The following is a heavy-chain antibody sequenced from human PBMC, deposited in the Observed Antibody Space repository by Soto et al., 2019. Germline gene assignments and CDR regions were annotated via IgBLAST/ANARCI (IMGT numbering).Heavy chain of an antibody. J-gene: IGHJ4*02. V-gene: IGHV4-59*01. D-gene: IGHD6-19*01. CDR1: GGSLSSYY. Sequence: SETLSLTCTDSGGSLSSYYWTWIRQPPGKGLEWIGYVYSTGATNYNPSLRSRVTMSIDASKNQFSLKVRSVTAADTAVYFCARAHTGGWYVTDHWGQGTLVTVSS. CDR2: VYSTGAT. CDR3: ARAHTGGWYVTDH.